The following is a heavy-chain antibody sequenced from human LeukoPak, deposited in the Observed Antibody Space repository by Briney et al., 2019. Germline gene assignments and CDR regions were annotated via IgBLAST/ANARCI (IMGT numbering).Heavy chain of an antibody. Sequence: SETLSLTCTVSGGSISSSSYYWGWIRQPPGKGLEWIGSIYYSGSTYYNPSLKSRVTISVDTSKNQFSLKLSSVTAADTAVYYCARAAGIVGAKDFDYWGQGTLVTVSS. D-gene: IGHD1-26*01. CDR2: IYYSGST. V-gene: IGHV4-39*07. CDR1: GGSISSSSYY. J-gene: IGHJ4*02. CDR3: ARAAGIVGAKDFDY.